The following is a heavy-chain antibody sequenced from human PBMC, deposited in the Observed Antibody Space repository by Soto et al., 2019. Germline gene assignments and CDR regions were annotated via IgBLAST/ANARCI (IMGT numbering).Heavy chain of an antibody. Sequence: GSLRLSCAASGFTFSSYAMSWVRQAPGKGLEWVSAISGSGGSTYYADSVKGRFTISRDNSKNTLYLQMNSLRAEDTAVYYCAKMFAVPDAFDIWGQGTMVTVSS. D-gene: IGHD3-10*02. CDR2: ISGSGGST. CDR3: AKMFAVPDAFDI. J-gene: IGHJ3*02. V-gene: IGHV3-23*01. CDR1: GFTFSSYA.